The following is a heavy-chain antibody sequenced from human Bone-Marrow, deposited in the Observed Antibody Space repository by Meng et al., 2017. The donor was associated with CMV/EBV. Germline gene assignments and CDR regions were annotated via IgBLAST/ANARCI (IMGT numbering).Heavy chain of an antibody. V-gene: IGHV3-7*03. J-gene: IGHJ3*02. CDR2: INRDGSGK. Sequence: GGSLRLSCAASGFTFSDDWMTWVRQAPGKGLEWVASINRDGSGKFYVDSVKGRFTLSRDNAKNSLFLQMSTLRVEDTAVYYCAKDRGYYYGSGSYFWAHDAFDIWGQGTMVTVSS. D-gene: IGHD3-10*01. CDR1: GFTFSDDW. CDR3: AKDRGYYYGSGSYFWAHDAFDI.